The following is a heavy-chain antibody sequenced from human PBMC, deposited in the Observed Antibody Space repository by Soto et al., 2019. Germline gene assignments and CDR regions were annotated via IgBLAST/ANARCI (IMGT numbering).Heavy chain of an antibody. CDR3: ARATDS. J-gene: IGHJ4*02. CDR2: IYHSGST. CDR1: GGSIISTNW. V-gene: IGHV4-4*02. Sequence: PSETLSLTCAVSGGSIISTNWWSWVRQPPGQGLEWIGEIYHSGSTNYNPSLTSRVTISVDKSKNQFSLKLESVTAADKAVYFCARATDSWGQGTLVTVSS.